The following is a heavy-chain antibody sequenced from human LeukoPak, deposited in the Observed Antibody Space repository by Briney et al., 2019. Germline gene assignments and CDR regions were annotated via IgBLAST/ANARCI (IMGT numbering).Heavy chain of an antibody. Sequence: SEKVSCKASGGTFISYAISWVRQAPGQGLEWMGGIIPIFGTANYAQKFQGRVTITTDESTSTAYMELSSLRSEDTAVYYCASEWYSSSSRYYYFDYWGQGTLVTVSS. D-gene: IGHD6-6*01. V-gene: IGHV1-69*05. CDR1: GGTFISYA. CDR3: ASEWYSSSSRYYYFDY. CDR2: IIPIFGTA. J-gene: IGHJ4*02.